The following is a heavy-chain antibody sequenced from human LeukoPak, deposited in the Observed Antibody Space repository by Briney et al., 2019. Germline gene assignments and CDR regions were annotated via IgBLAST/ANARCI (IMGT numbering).Heavy chain of an antibody. D-gene: IGHD3-22*01. CDR2: ISGSGGST. Sequence: GGFLRLACASSGFTFSSYAMSWVRQAPGKGLEWVSAISGSGGSTYYADSVKGRFTISRDNSKNTLYLQMNSLRAEDTAVYYCAKDLRRSLVVVGDAFDIWGQGTMVTVSS. CDR3: AKDLRRSLVVVGDAFDI. CDR1: GFTFSSYA. V-gene: IGHV3-23*01. J-gene: IGHJ3*02.